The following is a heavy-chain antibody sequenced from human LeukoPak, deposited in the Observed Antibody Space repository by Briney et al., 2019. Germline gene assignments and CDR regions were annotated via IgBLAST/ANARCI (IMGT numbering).Heavy chain of an antibody. D-gene: IGHD3-3*01. Sequence: GGSLRLSCAASGFTFSNFWMHWVRQAPGKGLEYVSAISSNGGSTYYADSVKGRFTISRDNSKNTLYLQMSSLRAEDTAVYYCVKSAGFWSGYYDYWGQGTLVTVSS. CDR2: ISSNGGST. CDR1: GFTFSNFW. V-gene: IGHV3-64D*06. CDR3: VKSAGFWSGYYDY. J-gene: IGHJ4*02.